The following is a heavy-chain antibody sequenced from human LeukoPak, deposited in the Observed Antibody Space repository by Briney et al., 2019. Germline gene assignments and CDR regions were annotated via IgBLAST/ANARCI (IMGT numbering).Heavy chain of an antibody. CDR1: GYTFTSYG. CDR3: ARDLGGDIVATIAY. V-gene: IGHV1-2*02. CDR2: ISPNSGGT. Sequence: GASVKVSCKASGYTFTSYGISWVRQAPGQGLEWMGWISPNSGGTRYAQKFQGRATMTRDTSSSTAYMELSSLRSDDTAMYYCARDLGGDIVATIAYWGQGTLVTVSS. D-gene: IGHD5-12*01. J-gene: IGHJ4*02.